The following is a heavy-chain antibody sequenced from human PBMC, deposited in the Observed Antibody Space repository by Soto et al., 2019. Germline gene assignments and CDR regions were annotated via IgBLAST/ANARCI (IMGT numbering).Heavy chain of an antibody. J-gene: IGHJ4*02. D-gene: IGHD2-21*02. CDR2: ISYDGSNK. CDR3: GRIEYCGGDCYSGGGLDY. V-gene: IGHV3-30-3*01. CDR1: GFTFSNYP. Sequence: QVQLVESGGGVVQPERSLRLSCAASGFTFSNYPMHWVRQAPGKGLEWVAVISYDGSNKYYADSVKGRFTISRDNSKKPLYLQMKRLGAKDKGVYYWGRIEYCGGDCYSGGGLDYWGQGTLVTLSS.